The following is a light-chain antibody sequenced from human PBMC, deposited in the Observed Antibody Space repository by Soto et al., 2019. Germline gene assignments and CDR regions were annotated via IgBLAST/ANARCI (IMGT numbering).Light chain of an antibody. CDR2: GAS. V-gene: IGKV3-20*01. CDR3: QQYGGSPGT. CDR1: QSVSYN. Sequence: SVLKHSPGTLSVSPGERATLSCRASQSVSYNLAWYQHKPGQAPRLLIYGASTRATGIPDRFSGSGSGTDFTLTISRLEPEDFAFYYCQQYGGSPGTFGQGTKVDI. J-gene: IGKJ1*01.